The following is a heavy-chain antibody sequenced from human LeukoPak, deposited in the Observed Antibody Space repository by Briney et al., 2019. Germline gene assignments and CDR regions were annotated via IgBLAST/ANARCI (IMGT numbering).Heavy chain of an antibody. V-gene: IGHV1-46*01. CDR1: GYTFTSYY. CDR2: INPSGGST. J-gene: IGHJ6*02. D-gene: IGHD3-22*01. Sequence: ASVKVSCKASGYTFTSYYMHWVRQAPGQGLEWMGIINPSGGSTSYAQKFQGRVTMTRDTSTSTVYMELSSLRAEDTAVYYCARNMIVVDRPYYYGMDVWGQGTTVTVSS. CDR3: ARNMIVVDRPYYYGMDV.